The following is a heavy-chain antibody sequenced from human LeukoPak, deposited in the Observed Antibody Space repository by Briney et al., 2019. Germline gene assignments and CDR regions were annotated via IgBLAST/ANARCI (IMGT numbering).Heavy chain of an antibody. CDR2: VSWNGGII. D-gene: IGHD2-21*02. V-gene: IGHV3-9*01. CDR1: GFTFDDYA. J-gene: IGHJ4*02. Sequence: GRSLRLSCAASGFTFDDYAMHWVRQAPGKGLEWVSGVSWNGGIIGYADSVKGRFTISRDKAKNSLYLQMNSLRAEDTALYYCAKAPPGNVTYPIDYRGQGNPVPVSS. CDR3: AKAPPGNVTYPIDY.